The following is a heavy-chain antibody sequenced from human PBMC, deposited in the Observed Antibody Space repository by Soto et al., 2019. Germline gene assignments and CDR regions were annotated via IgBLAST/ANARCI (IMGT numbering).Heavy chain of an antibody. V-gene: IGHV3-30-3*01. D-gene: IGHD4-4*01. CDR2: ISYDGSNK. CDR3: ARDWSNYVGSYYGMDV. Sequence: QVQLVESGGGVVQPGRSLRLSCAASGFTFSNYAMHWVRQAPGKGLEWVAVISYDGSNKYYADSVKGRFTISRDNSKNTLYLQMNSLRAEDTAVYYGARDWSNYVGSYYGMDVWGQGTTVTVSS. J-gene: IGHJ6*02. CDR1: GFTFSNYA.